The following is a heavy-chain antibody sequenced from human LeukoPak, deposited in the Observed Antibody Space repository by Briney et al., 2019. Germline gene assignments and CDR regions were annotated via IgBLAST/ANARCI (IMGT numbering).Heavy chain of an antibody. CDR1: GYTFTGYY. V-gene: IGHV1-2*06. Sequence: ASVKVSCKASGYTFTGYYIHWVRQAPGQGLEWMGRINPNTGGTDYAQKFQGRVTMTRDTSISTAYMELSRLRSDDTAVYYCAIPYGDYYYYMDVWGKGTTVTVSS. D-gene: IGHD4-17*01. CDR2: INPNTGGT. J-gene: IGHJ6*03. CDR3: AIPYGDYYYYMDV.